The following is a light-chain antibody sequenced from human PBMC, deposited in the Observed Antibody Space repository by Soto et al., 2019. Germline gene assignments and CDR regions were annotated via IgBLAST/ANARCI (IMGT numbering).Light chain of an antibody. CDR3: QQYDNSPWT. Sequence: EIVSTQSPGTLSLSPGERATLSCRTSQIISSIYLAWYQQKPGQAPRLLIYGASNRATGIPDKFSGGGSGTDFTLTISRLEPEDFAVYYCQQYDNSPWTFGQGTKVDIK. CDR2: GAS. CDR1: QIISSIY. J-gene: IGKJ1*01. V-gene: IGKV3-20*01.